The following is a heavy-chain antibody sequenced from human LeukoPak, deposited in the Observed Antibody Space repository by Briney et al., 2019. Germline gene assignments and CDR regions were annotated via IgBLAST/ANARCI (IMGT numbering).Heavy chain of an antibody. Sequence: GRSLRLSCAASGFTFSSYGMHWVRQAPGKGLEWVAVISFDGSHEYYADSAKGRFTISRDNSKNTLYLQMNNLRAEDMAVYYCVKGVGPTKSGPFDPWGQGTLVTVSS. CDR3: VKGVGPTKSGPFDP. CDR1: GFTFSSYG. D-gene: IGHD1-26*01. CDR2: ISFDGSHE. V-gene: IGHV3-30*18. J-gene: IGHJ5*02.